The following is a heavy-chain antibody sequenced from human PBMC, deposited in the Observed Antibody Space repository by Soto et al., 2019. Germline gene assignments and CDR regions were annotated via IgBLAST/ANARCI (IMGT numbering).Heavy chain of an antibody. J-gene: IGHJ4*02. V-gene: IGHV3-23*01. Sequence: EVRLLESGGGLVQTGGSLRLSCAASGFTFSSFGMNWVRQAPGKGLEWLAVISGGGYNKYYAESVKGRFAISRDNSENMAFLQMNTPRADDTAVYYCAKDRGSSATCFDYWGPGVLVTVSS. D-gene: IGHD2-2*01. CDR2: ISGGGYNK. CDR1: GFTFSSFG. CDR3: AKDRGSSATCFDY.